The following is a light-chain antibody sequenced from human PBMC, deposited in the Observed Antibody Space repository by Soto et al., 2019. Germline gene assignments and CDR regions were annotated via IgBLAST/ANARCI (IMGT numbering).Light chain of an antibody. J-gene: IGLJ7*01. CDR2: DNS. CDR3: QSYDSRLSGSV. V-gene: IGLV1-40*01. Sequence: QSVLTQPPSVSGAPGQRVTISCTGSSSNIGAGYDVHWYQQLPGTAPKLLIYDNSNRPSGVPDRFSGSKSSTSASLAITGLQAEDEADYYCQSYDSRLSGSVFGGGTQLTVL. CDR1: SSNIGAGYD.